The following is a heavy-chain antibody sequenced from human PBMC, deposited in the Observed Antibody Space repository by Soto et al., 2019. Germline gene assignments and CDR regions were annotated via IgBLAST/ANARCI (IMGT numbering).Heavy chain of an antibody. Sequence: QVQLVESGGGVVQPGRSLRLSCAASGFTFSSYAMHWVRQAPGKGLEWVAVISYDGSNKYYADSVKGRFTISRDNSKNTLYLQMNSLRAEDTAVYYCARDYRGYDWWGQGTLVTVSS. J-gene: IGHJ4*02. CDR3: ARDYRGYDW. CDR2: ISYDGSNK. V-gene: IGHV3-30-3*01. D-gene: IGHD5-12*01. CDR1: GFTFSSYA.